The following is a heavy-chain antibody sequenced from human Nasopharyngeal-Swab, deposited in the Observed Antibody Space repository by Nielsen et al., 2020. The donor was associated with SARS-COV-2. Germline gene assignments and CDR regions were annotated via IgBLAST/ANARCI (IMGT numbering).Heavy chain of an antibody. CDR2: IDHNGGNT. V-gene: IGHV3-23*01. D-gene: IGHD6-13*01. Sequence: WIRQPPGKGLEWVSRIDHNGGNTQYADSAKGRFTTSRDNSKNTLYLEVNSLRAEDTAVYYCAKEGLSIAAAGTVDYWGQGTLVTVSS. CDR3: AKEGLSIAAAGTVDY. J-gene: IGHJ4*02.